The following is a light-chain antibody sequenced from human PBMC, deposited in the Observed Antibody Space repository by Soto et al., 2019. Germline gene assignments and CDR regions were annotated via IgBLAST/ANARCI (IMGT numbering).Light chain of an antibody. Sequence: QSALTQPASVSGSPGQSITISCTGTSSDVGGYDHVSWYQQYPGKAPKLIIFEVSNRPSGVSNRFSGSKSGNTASLTISGLQAEDEADYYCCSYTSSSTSVFGGGTQLTVL. J-gene: IGLJ3*02. CDR1: SSDVGGYDH. CDR2: EVS. CDR3: CSYTSSSTSV. V-gene: IGLV2-14*01.